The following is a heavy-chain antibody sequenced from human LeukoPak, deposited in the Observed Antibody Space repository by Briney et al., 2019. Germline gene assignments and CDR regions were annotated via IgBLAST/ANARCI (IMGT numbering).Heavy chain of an antibody. Sequence: PGGSLRLSCAASGFTFSSYWMHWVRQAPGKGLEWVANIKQDGSEKYYVDSVKGRFTISRDNAKNSLYLQMNSLRAEDTAVYYCARDYSSGWYYFDYWGQGTLVTVSS. CDR2: IKQDGSEK. J-gene: IGHJ4*02. D-gene: IGHD6-19*01. CDR3: ARDYSSGWYYFDY. CDR1: GFTFSSYW. V-gene: IGHV3-7*01.